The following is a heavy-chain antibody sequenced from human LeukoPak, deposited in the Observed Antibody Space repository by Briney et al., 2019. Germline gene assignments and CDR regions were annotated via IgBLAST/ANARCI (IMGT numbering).Heavy chain of an antibody. D-gene: IGHD1-14*01. V-gene: IGHV4-59*01. CDR3: ARVRTRWYFDL. CDR1: GGSISSYH. Sequence: PSETLSLTCTVSGGSISSYHWSWIRQPPGKGLEWIGYIYYSGSTNYNPSLKSRVTISVDTSKNQFSLKLSSVTAADTAVYYCARVRTRWYFDLWGRGTLVTVSS. J-gene: IGHJ2*01. CDR2: IYYSGST.